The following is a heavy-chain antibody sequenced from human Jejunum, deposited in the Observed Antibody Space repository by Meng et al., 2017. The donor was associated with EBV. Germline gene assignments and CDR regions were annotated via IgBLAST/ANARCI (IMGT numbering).Heavy chain of an antibody. CDR3: ARDGPQSLSSFDY. CDR1: GALFSSDGAA. V-gene: IGHV6-1*01. D-gene: IGHD6-6*01. J-gene: IGHJ4*02. CDR2: TFSRSRYFS. Sequence: PCLLKPSPTLSLPCSISGALFSSDGAACNLLRPSPSIGLEWLGRTFSRSRYFSDYAPSVKSRITINSDTSKTQFSLHLDSVTPEDTAVYYCARDGPQSLSSFDYWGQGTLVTVSS.